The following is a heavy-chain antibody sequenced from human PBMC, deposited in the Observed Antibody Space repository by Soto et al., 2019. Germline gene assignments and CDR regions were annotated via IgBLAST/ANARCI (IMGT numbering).Heavy chain of an antibody. CDR1: GFTFSDYY. CDR2: ISSSGSTI. Sequence: GGSLRLSCAASGFTFSDYYMSWIRQAPGKGLEWVSYISSSGSTIYYADSVKGRFTLSRNNAENSLYLQMNSLRAKDTAVYSCACGSGYSGYVVYWGQGTLVTVST. V-gene: IGHV3-11*01. D-gene: IGHD5-12*01. J-gene: IGHJ4*02. CDR3: ACGSGYSGYVVY.